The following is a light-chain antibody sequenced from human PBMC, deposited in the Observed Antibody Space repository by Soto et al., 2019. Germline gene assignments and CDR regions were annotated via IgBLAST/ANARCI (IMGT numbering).Light chain of an antibody. CDR3: QQSFSPLWT. V-gene: IGKV1-39*01. CDR2: AAS. J-gene: IGKJ1*01. CDR1: QSISNY. Sequence: DIQMTQSPSSLSASVGDRVTITCRASQSISNYLNWYQQKPGKAPKLLIYAASSMQSGVPSRFSGSRSATYFTLTISSLQPDDSATYYCQQSFSPLWTFGQGIKVEV.